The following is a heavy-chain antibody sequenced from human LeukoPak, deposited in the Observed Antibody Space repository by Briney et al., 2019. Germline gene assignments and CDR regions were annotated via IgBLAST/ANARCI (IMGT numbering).Heavy chain of an antibody. CDR2: INPNSGGT. J-gene: IGHJ5*02. V-gene: IGHV1-2*02. CDR3: VRGYRNNWFDP. CDR1: GYTFSGYY. D-gene: IGHD4-11*01. Sequence: ASVKVSCKASGYTFSGYYMHWVRQAPGQGLEWMGWINPNSGGTNYALKFQGRVTLTGDTSISTAYMDLSRLRSDDTAMYYCVRGYRNNWFDPWGQGTLVTVSS.